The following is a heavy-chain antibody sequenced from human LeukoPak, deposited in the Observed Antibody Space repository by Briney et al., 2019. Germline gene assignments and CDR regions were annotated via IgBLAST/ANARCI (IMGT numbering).Heavy chain of an antibody. Sequence: SETLSLTCTVSGGSMSSYYWSWIRQPPGKGLEWIGYMYYSGSINYNPSLKSRVTISVDTSKSQFSLKLSSVTAADTAVYYCARVPGKDYSNYVSGYYYMDVWGKGTTVTVSS. J-gene: IGHJ6*03. CDR3: ARVPGKDYSNYVSGYYYMDV. CDR1: GGSMSSYY. V-gene: IGHV4-59*08. CDR2: MYYSGSI. D-gene: IGHD4-11*01.